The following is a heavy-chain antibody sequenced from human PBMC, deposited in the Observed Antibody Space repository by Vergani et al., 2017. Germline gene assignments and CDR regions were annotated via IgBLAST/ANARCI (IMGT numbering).Heavy chain of an antibody. D-gene: IGHD3-22*01. CDR2: IIPIFGTA. V-gene: IGHV1-69*01. CDR1: GGTFSSYA. Sequence: QVQLVQSGAEVKKPGSSVKVSCKASGGTFSSYAISWVRQAPGQGLEWMGGIIPIFGTANYAHKFQGRVTITADESTSTAYMELSSLRSDDTAVYYCARESAYYYDSSGYYSDYFDYWGQGTLVTVSS. CDR3: ARESAYYYDSSGYYSDYFDY. J-gene: IGHJ4*02.